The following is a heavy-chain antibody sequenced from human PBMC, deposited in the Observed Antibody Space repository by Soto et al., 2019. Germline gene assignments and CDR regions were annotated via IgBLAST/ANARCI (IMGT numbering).Heavy chain of an antibody. Sequence: EVQLVESGGGLVKPGGSLRLSCAASGLTFSSYGMNWVRQAPGKGLEWVSSISRDSSYRYYADSVKGRFTSSRDNAKNSLYLQMDSLRAEDTAVYYCARGGDVVVVAEYYFDYWGQGTLVTVSS. CDR1: GLTFSSYG. CDR3: ARGGDVVVVAEYYFDY. V-gene: IGHV3-21*01. CDR2: ISRDSSYR. D-gene: IGHD2-15*01. J-gene: IGHJ4*02.